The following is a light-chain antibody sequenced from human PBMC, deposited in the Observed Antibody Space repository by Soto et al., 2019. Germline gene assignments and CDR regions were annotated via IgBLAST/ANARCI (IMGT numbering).Light chain of an antibody. CDR3: CSYAGSSVWV. V-gene: IGLV2-11*01. Sequence: QSALTQPRSVSGSPGQSVIISCTGTSSDVGGYKYVSWYQQHPGKAPKLVIYDVSERPSGVPDRFSVSKSGNTASLTISGLQAEDEADYHCCSYAGSSVWVFGGGTKVTVL. J-gene: IGLJ3*02. CDR1: SSDVGGYKY. CDR2: DVS.